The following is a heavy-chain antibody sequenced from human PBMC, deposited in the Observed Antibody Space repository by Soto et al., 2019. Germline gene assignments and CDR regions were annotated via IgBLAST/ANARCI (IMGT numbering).Heavy chain of an antibody. CDR1: GGTFSSYA. CDR3: ARDRVTMVRGVIFAFYGMDV. Sequence: QVRLVQSGAEVKKPGSSVKVSCKASGGTFSSYAISWVRQAPGQGLEWMGGIIPIFGTANYAQKFQGRVTITADESTSTAYMELSSLRSEDTAVYYCARDRVTMVRGVIFAFYGMDVWGQVTTVTVSS. D-gene: IGHD3-10*01. J-gene: IGHJ6*01. V-gene: IGHV1-69*01. CDR2: IIPIFGTA.